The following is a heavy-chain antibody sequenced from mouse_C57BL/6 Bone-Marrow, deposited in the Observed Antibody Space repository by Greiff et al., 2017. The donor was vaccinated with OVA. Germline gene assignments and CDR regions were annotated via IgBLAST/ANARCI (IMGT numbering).Heavy chain of an antibody. J-gene: IGHJ3*01. D-gene: IGHD2-12*01. CDR1: GYAFTNYL. CDR2: INPGSGGT. V-gene: IGHV1-54*01. Sequence: VQLQQSGAELVRPGTSVKVSCKASGYAFTNYLIEWVKQRPGQGLEWIGVINPGSGGTNYNEKFKGKATLTADKSSSTAYMQLSSLTSEDSAVYFCARSAYYRGAWFAYWGQGTLVTVSA. CDR3: ARSAYYRGAWFAY.